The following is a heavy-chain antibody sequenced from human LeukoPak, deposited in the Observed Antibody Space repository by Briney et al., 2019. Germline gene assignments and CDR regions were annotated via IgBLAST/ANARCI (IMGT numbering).Heavy chain of an antibody. Sequence: ASVKVSCKASGYTFTSFDINWVRQAPGQGLEWMGWINPNSGGTNYAQKFQGRVTMTRDTSISTAYMELSRLRSDDTAVYHCTRGNQYMDVWGKGTTVTVSS. CDR2: INPNSGGT. CDR3: TRGNQYMDV. CDR1: GYTFTSFD. V-gene: IGHV1-2*02. J-gene: IGHJ6*03. D-gene: IGHD4-23*01.